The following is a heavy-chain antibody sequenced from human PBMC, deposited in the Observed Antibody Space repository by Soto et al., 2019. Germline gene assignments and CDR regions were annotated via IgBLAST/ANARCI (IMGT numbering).Heavy chain of an antibody. D-gene: IGHD6-19*01. V-gene: IGHV3-21*01. J-gene: IGHJ4*02. Sequence: EVQLVESGGGLVKPGGSLRLSCAASGFTFSSYSMNWVRQAPGKGLEWVSSISSSSSYIYYADSVKGRFTISRDNAKNSMYLQMNSLRAEDTAVYYCARVAVAGSGGGTPFDYWGQGPLVTVSS. CDR1: GFTFSSYS. CDR3: ARVAVAGSGGGTPFDY. CDR2: ISSSSSYI.